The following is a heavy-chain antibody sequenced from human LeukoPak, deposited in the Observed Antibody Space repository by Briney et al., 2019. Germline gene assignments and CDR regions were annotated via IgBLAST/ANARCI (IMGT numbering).Heavy chain of an antibody. D-gene: IGHD1-1*01. CDR2: INHSGST. CDR1: GGSFSGYY. V-gene: IGHV4-34*01. Sequence: SETLSLTCAVYGGSFSGYYWSWIRQPPGKGLEWIGEINHSGSTNYNPSLKSRVTISVDTSKNQFSLKLSSVTAADTAAYYCASSGTTGTNLDYWGQGTLVTVSS. CDR3: ASSGTTGTNLDY. J-gene: IGHJ4*02.